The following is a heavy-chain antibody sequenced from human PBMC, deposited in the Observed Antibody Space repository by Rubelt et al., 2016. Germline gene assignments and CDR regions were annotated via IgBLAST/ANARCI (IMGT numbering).Heavy chain of an antibody. J-gene: IGHJ3*02. Sequence: QVQLVQSGAEVKKPGASVKVSCKASGYTFTSYAMHWVRQAPGQRLEWMGWINDGNGNTKYVRMCEGSVPSKVDKCAGEAYMELSGLSVEGTVVYYCGLGAGTLRGDALDSWGQGTIVTVSS. CDR2: INDGNGNT. CDR1: GYTFTSYA. CDR3: GLGAGTLRGDALDS. V-gene: IGHV1-3*01. D-gene: IGHD6-13*01.